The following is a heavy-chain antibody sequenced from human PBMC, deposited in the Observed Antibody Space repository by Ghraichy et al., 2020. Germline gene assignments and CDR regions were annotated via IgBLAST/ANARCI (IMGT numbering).Heavy chain of an antibody. J-gene: IGHJ5*02. D-gene: IGHD6-19*01. CDR2: INPNSGGT. Sequence: APVKVSCKSSGYTFTDYYMHWVRQAPGQGLEWMGRINPNSGGTNYAQKFQGRVTMTRDTSISSAYMELSRLRSDDTAVYYCARESGAGTSEGWFDPWGQGTLVTVSS. CDR3: ARESGAGTSEGWFDP. CDR1: GYTFTDYY. V-gene: IGHV1-2*06.